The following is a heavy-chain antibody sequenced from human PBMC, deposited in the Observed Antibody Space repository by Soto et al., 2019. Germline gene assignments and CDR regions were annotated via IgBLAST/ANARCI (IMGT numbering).Heavy chain of an antibody. CDR1: GGPFSSYA. J-gene: IGHJ6*02. CDR2: IIPIFGTA. CDR3: ASDYCSGGSCYESPWSYYYGMDV. V-gene: IGHV1-69*13. Sequence: GASVKVYFKASGGPFSSYAISLVRQAPGQGLEWTGRIIPIFGTANYAQKFQGRVTITADESTSTAYMELSSLRSEDTAVYYCASDYCSGGSCYESPWSYYYGMDVWGQGTTVTVSS. D-gene: IGHD2-15*01.